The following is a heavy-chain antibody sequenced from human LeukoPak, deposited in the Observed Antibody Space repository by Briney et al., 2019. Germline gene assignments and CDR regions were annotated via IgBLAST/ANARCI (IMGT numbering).Heavy chain of an antibody. D-gene: IGHD2-2*01. CDR2: INPNNGGT. CDR1: GYTFTGYY. J-gene: IGHJ5*02. CDR3: ARVPCITTSCSPINWFDP. V-gene: IGHV1-2*02. Sequence: GASVKVSCKASGYTFTGYYMHWVRQAPGQGLEWMGWINPNNGGTGYAQKFQGRVTMTGDTSISTAYMELSGLRSDDTAVYYCARVPCITTSCSPINWFDPWGRGTLVTVSS.